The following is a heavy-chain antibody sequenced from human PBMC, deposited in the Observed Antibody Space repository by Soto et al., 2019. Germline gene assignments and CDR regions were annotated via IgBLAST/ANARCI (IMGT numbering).Heavy chain of an antibody. CDR2: TYYRSKWYN. D-gene: IGHD3-16*01. CDR1: GDSVSSNSAA. J-gene: IGHJ5*02. V-gene: IGHV6-1*01. Sequence: QSQTLSLTCAISGDSVSSNSAAWNWIRQSPSRGLEWLGRTYYRSKWYNDYAVSVKSRITINPDTSKNQFSLQLNSVTPEDTAVYYCARARESGFLGPGGLFDPWGQGTLVTVSS. CDR3: ARARESGFLGPGGLFDP.